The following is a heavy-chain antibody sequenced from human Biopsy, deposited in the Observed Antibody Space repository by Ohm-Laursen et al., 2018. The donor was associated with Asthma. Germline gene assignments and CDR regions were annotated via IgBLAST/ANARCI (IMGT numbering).Heavy chain of an antibody. J-gene: IGHJ6*02. D-gene: IGHD4-17*01. CDR1: RGYIRSYDHH. CDR3: ARVASYGDVYFGIDV. Sequence: SQTLSLTWTVSRGYIRSYDHHWAWIRQPPGKGLEWIGSGFYSGTTHYSPSLARRVSISVDTSMNQFSMTLRSVTAADTAVYFCARVASYGDVYFGIDVWGPGTTVSVS. CDR2: GFYSGTT. V-gene: IGHV4-30-4*01.